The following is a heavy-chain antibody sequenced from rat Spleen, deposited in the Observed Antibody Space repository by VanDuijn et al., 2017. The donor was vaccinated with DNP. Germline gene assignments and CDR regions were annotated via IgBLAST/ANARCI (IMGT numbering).Heavy chain of an antibody. D-gene: IGHD1-11*01. J-gene: IGHJ2*01. CDR1: GFNFNDNW. CDR2: INKDSSTI. V-gene: IGHV4-2*01. Sequence: EVKLVESGGGLVQPGKSLKLSCAATGFNFNDNWMGWVRQAPGKGLEWIGQINKDSSTITYIPSLKDKFTISRDNDQNTLYLQMSKVGSEDTAIYYCAKGPNYGGWSDYFDYWGQGVMVTVSS. CDR3: AKGPNYGGWSDYFDY.